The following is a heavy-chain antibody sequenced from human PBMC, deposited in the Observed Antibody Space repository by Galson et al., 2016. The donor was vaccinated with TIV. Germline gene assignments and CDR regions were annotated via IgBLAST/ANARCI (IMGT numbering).Heavy chain of an antibody. CDR3: ARPPYCGGDCYKYVL. CDR2: INAGNGNT. D-gene: IGHD2-21*01. V-gene: IGHV1-3*01. J-gene: IGHJ4*02. Sequence: SVKVSCKASGYTFTHYPMHWVRQAPGQRLEWMGWINAGNGNTKLSQKIHGRVTLTTDTSASTAYMELTSLRSDDTAVYYSARPPYCGGDCYKYVLWGQGTLVTVSS. CDR1: GYTFTHYP.